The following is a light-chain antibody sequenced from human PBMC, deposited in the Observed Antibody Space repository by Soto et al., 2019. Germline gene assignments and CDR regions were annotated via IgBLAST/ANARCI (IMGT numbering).Light chain of an antibody. V-gene: IGLV2-23*02. CDR3: CSYAGSSTFV. CDR1: SSAVGSYNL. J-gene: IGLJ1*01. CDR2: EVS. Sequence: QSVLTQPASVFGCPGQSITISCTGTSSAVGSYNLVSWYQQHPGKAPKLMIYEVSKRPSGVSNRFSGSKSGNTASLTISGLQAEDEADYDCCSYAGSSTFVFGTGTKVTVL.